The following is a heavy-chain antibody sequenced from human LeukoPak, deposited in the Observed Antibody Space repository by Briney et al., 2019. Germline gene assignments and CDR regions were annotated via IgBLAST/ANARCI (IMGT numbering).Heavy chain of an antibody. CDR1: GFTFSSYG. CDR2: SGSGGNT. Sequence: GGSLRLSCAASGFTFSSYGMHWVRQAPGKGLEWVSTSGSGGNTYYADSVKGRFTISRDNSKNTLYLHMNSLRAEDTAVYYCVNGYTYGQNWGQGTLVTVSS. J-gene: IGHJ4*02. CDR3: VNGYTYGQN. V-gene: IGHV3-23*01. D-gene: IGHD5-18*01.